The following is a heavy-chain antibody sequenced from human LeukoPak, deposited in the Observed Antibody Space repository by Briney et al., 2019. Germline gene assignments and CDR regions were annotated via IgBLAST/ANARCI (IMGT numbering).Heavy chain of an antibody. CDR2: MNPNSGNT. CDR1: GYTFTSYD. V-gene: IGHV1-8*01. CDR3: ARGPHYGSGSPDYYYYYMDV. J-gene: IGHJ6*03. Sequence: ASVKVSCKASGYTFTSYDINWVRQATGQGLEWMGWMNPNSGNTGYAQKFQGRVTMTRNTSISTAYMELSSLRSEDTAVYYCARGPHYGSGSPDYYYYYMDVWGKGTTVTVSS. D-gene: IGHD3-10*01.